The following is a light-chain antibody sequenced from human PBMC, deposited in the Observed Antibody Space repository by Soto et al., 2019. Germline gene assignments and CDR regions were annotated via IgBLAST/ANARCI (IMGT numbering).Light chain of an antibody. CDR1: QSVSNN. CDR2: GAS. Sequence: EVGMTQSPATLSVSPGERATLSCRASQSVSNNLAWYQQKPGQAPRLLIYGASTRATGIPARFSGSGSGTEFTLTISSLQSEDFAVYYCQQSNDWWTFGQGTKVDIK. J-gene: IGKJ1*01. CDR3: QQSNDWWT. V-gene: IGKV3-15*01.